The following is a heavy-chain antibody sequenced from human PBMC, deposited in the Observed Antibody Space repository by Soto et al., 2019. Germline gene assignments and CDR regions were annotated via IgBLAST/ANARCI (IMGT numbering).Heavy chain of an antibody. Sequence: GASVKVSCKVSGYTLTELSMHWVRQAPGKGLEWMGGFDPEDGETIYAQKFQGRVTMTEDTSTDTAYMELSSLRSEDTAVYYCATDQLRWVPNSSRYLYYWGQGTLVTVSS. D-gene: IGHD1-1*01. J-gene: IGHJ4*02. V-gene: IGHV1-24*01. CDR2: FDPEDGET. CDR3: ATDQLRWVPNSSRYLYY. CDR1: GYTLTELS.